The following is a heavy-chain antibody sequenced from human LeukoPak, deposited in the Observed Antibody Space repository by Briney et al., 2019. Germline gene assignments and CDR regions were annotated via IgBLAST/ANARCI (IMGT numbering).Heavy chain of an antibody. J-gene: IGHJ4*02. CDR1: GFTFSSSW. Sequence: GGSLRLSCAASGFTFSSSWMSWVRQAPGKGLEWVANIKQDGSEKYYVDSVKGRFTISRDNAKNSLYLQMNSLRAEDTAVYYCARGYYYDSTGPNIPFDYWGQGTLVTVSS. CDR2: IKQDGSEK. V-gene: IGHV3-7*04. D-gene: IGHD3-22*01. CDR3: ARGYYYDSTGPNIPFDY.